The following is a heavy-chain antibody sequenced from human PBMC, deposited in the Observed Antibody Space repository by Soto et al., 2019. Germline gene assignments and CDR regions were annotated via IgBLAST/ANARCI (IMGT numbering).Heavy chain of an antibody. D-gene: IGHD2-15*01. V-gene: IGHV4-39*02. CDR3: AREGYRNNVMDV. CDR2: IYYSGST. J-gene: IGHJ6*04. CDR1: GGSISSSSYY. Sequence: QLQLQESGPGLVKPSETLSLTCTVSGGSISSSSYYWGWIRQPPGKGLEWIGSIYYSGSTYYNPTLKSRVTISVDTSKNQFSLQLSSVTAADTAVYYCAREGYRNNVMDVWGKGTTVTVSS.